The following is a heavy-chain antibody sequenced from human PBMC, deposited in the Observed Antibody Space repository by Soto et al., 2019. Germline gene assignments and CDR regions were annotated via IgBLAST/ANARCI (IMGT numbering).Heavy chain of an antibody. V-gene: IGHV2-26*01. Sequence: SGPTLVNPTETLTLTCTVSGFSLSNARMGVSWIRQPPGKALEWLAHIFSNDEKSYSTSLKSRLTISKDTSKSQVALTMTNMDPVDTATYYCARLSSIFGVVMGFDPWGQGTLVTVSS. J-gene: IGHJ5*02. CDR2: IFSNDEK. CDR1: GFSLSNARMG. D-gene: IGHD3-3*01. CDR3: ARLSSIFGVVMGFDP.